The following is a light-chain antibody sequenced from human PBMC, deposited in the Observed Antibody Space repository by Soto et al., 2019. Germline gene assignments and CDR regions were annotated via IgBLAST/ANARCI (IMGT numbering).Light chain of an antibody. CDR3: QQYNSYSRT. Sequence: DILMTQSPSTLSASAGDRVTLTCRASQSIGSWLAWYQQKPGKAPRLLIYKASSLQSGVPSRFSGSGSGTDFTLTISLLQPDDFAIYYCQQYNSYSRTFGQGTKVEIK. V-gene: IGKV1-5*03. CDR1: QSIGSW. CDR2: KAS. J-gene: IGKJ1*01.